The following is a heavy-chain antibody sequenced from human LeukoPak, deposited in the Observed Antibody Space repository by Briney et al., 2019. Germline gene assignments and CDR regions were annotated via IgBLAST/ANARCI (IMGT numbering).Heavy chain of an antibody. D-gene: IGHD3-22*01. CDR1: GFTFSSYS. J-gene: IGHJ3*02. CDR3: ARIDNYYDSSGYSRAFDI. CDR2: ISNSSSYI. V-gene: IGHV3-21*01. Sequence: GGSLRLSCAASGFTFSSYSMNWVRQAPGKGLEWVSPISNSSSYIYYADSVKGLFTISRDNAKNSLYLQMNSLRAEDTAVYYCARIDNYYDSSGYSRAFDIWGQGTMVTVSS.